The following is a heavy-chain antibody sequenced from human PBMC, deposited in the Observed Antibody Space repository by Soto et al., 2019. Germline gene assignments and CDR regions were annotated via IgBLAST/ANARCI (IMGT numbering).Heavy chain of an antibody. D-gene: IGHD6-13*01. CDR1: GFTFSSYA. CDR3: AKRAAGKTEDYYFDY. Sequence: GGSLRLSCAASGFTFSSYAMHWVRQAPGKGLEWVAVISYDGSNKYYADSVKGRFTISRDNSKNTLYLQMNSLRAEDTAVYYCAKRAAGKTEDYYFDYWGQGTLVTVSS. J-gene: IGHJ4*02. CDR2: ISYDGSNK. V-gene: IGHV3-30-3*02.